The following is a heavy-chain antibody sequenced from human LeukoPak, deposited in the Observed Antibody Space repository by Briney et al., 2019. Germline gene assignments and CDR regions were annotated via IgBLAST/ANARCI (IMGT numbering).Heavy chain of an antibody. CDR2: IYHSGST. J-gene: IGHJ4*02. V-gene: IGHV4-59*01. CDR1: GGSMSSYY. D-gene: IGHD3-22*01. CDR3: ARVGGSSGYYFSDY. Sequence: SETLSLTCSVSGGSMSSYYWSWIRQSPGKGLEWIGYIYHSGSTDYNSSLKSRVTISEDTSKNQFSLKLSSVTAADTAAYYCARVGGSSGYYFSDYWGQGTLVTVSS.